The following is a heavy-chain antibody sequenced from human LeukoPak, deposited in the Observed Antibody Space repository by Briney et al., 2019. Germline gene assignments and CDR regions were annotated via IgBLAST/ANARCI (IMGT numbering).Heavy chain of an antibody. Sequence: PSETRSLTCTVSGGSISSYYWSWIRQPAGKGLEWIGRIYTSGSTNYNPSLKSRVTISVDKSKNQFSLKLSSVTAADTAVYYCARVRQWLFDYWGQGTLVTVSS. CDR3: ARVRQWLFDY. CDR2: IYTSGST. CDR1: GGSISSYY. D-gene: IGHD6-19*01. V-gene: IGHV4-4*07. J-gene: IGHJ4*02.